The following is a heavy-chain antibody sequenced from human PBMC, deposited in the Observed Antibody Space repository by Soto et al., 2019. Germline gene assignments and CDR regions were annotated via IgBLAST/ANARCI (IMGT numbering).Heavy chain of an antibody. D-gene: IGHD2-15*01. CDR1: GGSISSSRYY. V-gene: IGHV4-39*01. Sequence: SETLSLTCTGSGGSISSSRYYWGWIRQPPGKGLEWIGSIYYSGSTYYNPSLKSRVTISVDTSKNQFSLKLSSVTAADTAVYYCARHTPAISISDHWGQGTLVTVSS. CDR2: IYYSGST. CDR3: ARHTPAISISDH. J-gene: IGHJ4*02.